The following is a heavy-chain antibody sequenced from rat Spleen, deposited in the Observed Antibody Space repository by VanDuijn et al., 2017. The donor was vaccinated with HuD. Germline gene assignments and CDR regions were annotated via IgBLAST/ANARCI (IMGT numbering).Heavy chain of an antibody. V-gene: IGHV5-29*01. CDR3: SDSSGHSGTDYQDSGKDRYTSSSRKAKGTLSLKVDSLRSEDTATYYGARRHYGYTDYFDY. D-gene: IGHD1-1*01. CDR2: ISYGDSSGHSGT. J-gene: IGHJ2*01. Sequence: EVQLVESGGGLVQPGRSLKLSCAASGFTFSDYGVAWVRQAPTTGLEWVATISYGDSSGHSGTYYRDSVKGRFTISSDNAKSTLSLQMDRPSFGWVTTISLSDSSGHSGTDYQDSGKDRYTSSSRKAKGTLSLKVDSLRSEDTATYYGARRHYGYTDYFDYWGQGVMVTVSS. CDR1: GFTFSDYG.